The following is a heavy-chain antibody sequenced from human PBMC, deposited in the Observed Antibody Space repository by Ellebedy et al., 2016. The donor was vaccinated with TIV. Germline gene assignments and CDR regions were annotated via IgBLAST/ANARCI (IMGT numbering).Heavy chain of an antibody. Sequence: ASVKVSCKASGYTFTTYDVNWVRQATGQGLEWMGWISAYNGNTNYAQKLQGRVTMTTDTSTSTAYMELRSLRSDDTAVYYCARDIHYSIWDGDYDYWGQGTLVTVSS. CDR1: GYTFTTYD. V-gene: IGHV1-18*01. J-gene: IGHJ4*02. D-gene: IGHD5/OR15-5a*01. CDR2: ISAYNGNT. CDR3: ARDIHYSIWDGDYDY.